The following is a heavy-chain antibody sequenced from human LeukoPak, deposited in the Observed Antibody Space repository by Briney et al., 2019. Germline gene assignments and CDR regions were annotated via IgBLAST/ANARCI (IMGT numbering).Heavy chain of an antibody. CDR1: GYSFTSYW. Sequence: GESLKISCKGSGYSFTSYWIGWVRQMPGKGLEWMGIIYPGDSDTRYSPSFQGQVTISADKSISTAYQQWSSLKASDTAMYYCARQVDCDSSSCFGFDPWGQGTLVTVSS. V-gene: IGHV5-51*01. CDR2: IYPGDSDT. D-gene: IGHD6-13*01. J-gene: IGHJ5*02. CDR3: ARQVDCDSSSCFGFDP.